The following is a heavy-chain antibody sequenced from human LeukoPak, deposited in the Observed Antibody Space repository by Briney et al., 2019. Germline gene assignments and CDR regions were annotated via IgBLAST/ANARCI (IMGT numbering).Heavy chain of an antibody. V-gene: IGHV3-7*01. J-gene: IGHJ5*02. CDR1: GFTFSSYW. CDR3: ARVLLAYYYGSGNWFDP. Sequence: GGSLRLSCAASGFTFSSYWMSWVRQAPGKGLEWVANIKQDGSEKYYVDSVKGRFTISRDNAKNSLYLQMNSLRAEDTAVYYCARVLLAYYYGSGNWFDPWGQGTLVTVSS. CDR2: IKQDGSEK. D-gene: IGHD3-10*01.